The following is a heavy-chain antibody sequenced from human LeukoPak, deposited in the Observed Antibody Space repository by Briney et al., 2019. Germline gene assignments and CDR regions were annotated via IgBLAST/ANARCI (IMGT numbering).Heavy chain of an antibody. D-gene: IGHD3-22*01. J-gene: IGHJ4*02. CDR1: GGSIIGSTSY. CDR2: INYSGST. CDR3: ARGYDY. V-gene: IGHV4-39*01. Sequence: SETLSLTCTVSGGSIIGSTSYWGWIRQPPGKGLDWIVIINYSGSTYYNPSLRSRVTISVDTSKNQFSLKLNSVTASDTAVYYCARGYDYWGQGTLVTVSS.